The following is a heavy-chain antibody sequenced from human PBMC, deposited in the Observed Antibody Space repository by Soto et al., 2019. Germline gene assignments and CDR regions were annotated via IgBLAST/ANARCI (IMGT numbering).Heavy chain of an antibody. V-gene: IGHV3-53*01. CDR2: IFTTGTT. CDR1: GFAVSSFY. CDR3: ARERYSYGFDY. D-gene: IGHD5-18*01. J-gene: IGHJ4*02. Sequence: EVQLVESGGELIQPGGSLRLSCAASGFAVSSFYMNWVRQAPGKGLEWVSVIFTTGTTYYADSVKGRFTISRDDSKNTLYLQMNSLRAEDTAVYYCARERYSYGFDYWDQGTVVTVSS.